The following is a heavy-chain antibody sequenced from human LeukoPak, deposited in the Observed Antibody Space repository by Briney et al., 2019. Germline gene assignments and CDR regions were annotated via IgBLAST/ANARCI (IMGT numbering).Heavy chain of an antibody. V-gene: IGHV3-11*01. CDR3: AKDSPYAYYGSGSYWDY. D-gene: IGHD3-10*01. CDR1: GFTFSDYN. Sequence: GGSLRLSCAASGFTFSDYNMRWIRQAPGKGLEWVSSISRSGSTKYYADSVKGRFTISRDNAKNSLFLQMNSLRAEDTAVYYCAKDSPYAYYGSGSYWDYWGQGTLVTVSS. J-gene: IGHJ4*02. CDR2: ISRSGSTK.